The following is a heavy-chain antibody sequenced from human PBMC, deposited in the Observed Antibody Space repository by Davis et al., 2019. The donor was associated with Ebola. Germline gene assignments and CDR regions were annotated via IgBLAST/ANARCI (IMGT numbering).Heavy chain of an antibody. CDR3: AKASRNKWEPEGAFDI. J-gene: IGHJ3*02. D-gene: IGHD1-26*01. CDR1: GFTFDDYA. Sequence: SLKISCAASGFTFDDYAMHWVRQAPGKGLEWVSGISWNRGSIGYADSVKGRFTISRDNAKNSLYLQMNSLRAEDTALYYCAKASRNKWEPEGAFDIWGQGTMVTVSS. CDR2: ISWNRGSI. V-gene: IGHV3-9*01.